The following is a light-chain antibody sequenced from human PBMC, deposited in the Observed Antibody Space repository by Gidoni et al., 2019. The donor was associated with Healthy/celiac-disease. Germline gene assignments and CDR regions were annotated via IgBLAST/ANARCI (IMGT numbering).Light chain of an antibody. CDR3: QQRSNWPPT. J-gene: IGKJ3*01. CDR1: QSVSSY. Sequence: EIVLTQSPATLSLSPGERATLSCRASQSVSSYLAWYQQKPGQAPRLLIDDASNRATGIPARFSGSGSGTDVTLTISSLEPEDFAVYYCQQRSNWPPTFGPXTKVDIK. V-gene: IGKV3-11*01. CDR2: DAS.